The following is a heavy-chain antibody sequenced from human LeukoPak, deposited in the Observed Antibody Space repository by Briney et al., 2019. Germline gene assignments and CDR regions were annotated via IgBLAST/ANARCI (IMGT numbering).Heavy chain of an antibody. J-gene: IGHJ4*02. CDR2: INSDGSST. CDR1: GFTFSSYW. Sequence: GGSLRLSCAASGFTFSSYWMHWVRQAPGKGLVWVSRINSDGSSTSYADSVKGRFTISRDNAKNSLYLQMNSLRAEDTAVYYCARSVGEMGIVVVPAAIFDYWGQGTLVTVSS. CDR3: ARSVGEMGIVVVPAAIFDY. V-gene: IGHV3-74*01. D-gene: IGHD2-2*01.